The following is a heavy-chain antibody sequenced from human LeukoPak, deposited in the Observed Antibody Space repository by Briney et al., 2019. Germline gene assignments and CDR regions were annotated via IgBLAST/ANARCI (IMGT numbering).Heavy chain of an antibody. Sequence: APVKVSCTASGYTFTGYYMHWVRQAPGQGLEWMGWINPNSGGTNYAQKFQGWVTMTRDTSISTAYMELSRLRSDDTAVYYCARGRTSRYGMDVWGKGTTVTVSS. CDR1: GYTFTGYY. D-gene: IGHD2-2*01. J-gene: IGHJ6*04. CDR2: INPNSGGT. CDR3: ARGRTSRYGMDV. V-gene: IGHV1-2*04.